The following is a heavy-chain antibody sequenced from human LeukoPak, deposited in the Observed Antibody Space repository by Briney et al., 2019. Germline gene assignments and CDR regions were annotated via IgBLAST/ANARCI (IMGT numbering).Heavy chain of an antibody. CDR2: IYYSGST. D-gene: IGHD3-22*01. CDR1: GGSISSYY. V-gene: IGHV4-59*01. J-gene: IGHJ4*02. Sequence: SETLSLTCTVSGGSISSYYWRWIRQPPGKGLEWIGYIYYSGSTNYNPSLKSRVTISVDTSKNQFSLKLSSVTAADTAVYYCARGGYYDSSGAPDYWGQGTLVTVSS. CDR3: ARGGYYDSSGAPDY.